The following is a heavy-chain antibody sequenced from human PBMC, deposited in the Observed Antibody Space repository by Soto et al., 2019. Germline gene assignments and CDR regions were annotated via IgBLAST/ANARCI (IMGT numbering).Heavy chain of an antibody. CDR1: RVAFSKFI. J-gene: IGHJ6*02. Sequence: QAQLEQSGGEVKKPGSSVKVSCTASRVAFSKFIVTLVRQAPVLGLEWVGGIIPIFGTANYAQKFQGRVTITADESTSTSYMEVNNLRSEDTAVYYCAKVRYSSPMGYYYGMDVWGQGTTVTVSS. CDR2: IIPIFGTA. D-gene: IGHD6-19*01. V-gene: IGHV1-69*01. CDR3: AKVRYSSPMGYYYGMDV.